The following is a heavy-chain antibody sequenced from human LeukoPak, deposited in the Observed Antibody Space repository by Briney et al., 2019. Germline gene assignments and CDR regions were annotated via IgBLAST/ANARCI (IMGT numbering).Heavy chain of an antibody. D-gene: IGHD6-19*01. Sequence: PSETLSLTCTVSGVSISSYFWSWVRQPAGKALEWIGRIYSSGSTKYNPSLQSRVTMSLDTSKKQLSLNLGSVTAADTAVYYCARAGSSGGLCDYWGQGILVTVSS. CDR2: IYSSGST. CDR3: ARAGSSGGLCDY. V-gene: IGHV4-4*07. J-gene: IGHJ4*02. CDR1: GVSISSYF.